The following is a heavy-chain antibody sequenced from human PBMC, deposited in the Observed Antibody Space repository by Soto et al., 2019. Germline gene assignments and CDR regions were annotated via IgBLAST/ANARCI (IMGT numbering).Heavy chain of an antibody. CDR3: ARDKGSVTPHGMDV. Sequence: GGSLRLSCAASGFTFSSYGMHWVRQAPGKGLEWVAVIWYDGSNKYYADSVKGRFTISRDNSKNTLYLQMNSLRAEDTAVYYCARDKGSVTPHGMDVWGQGTTVTVSS. J-gene: IGHJ6*02. CDR2: IWYDGSNK. V-gene: IGHV3-33*01. D-gene: IGHD2-15*01. CDR1: GFTFSSYG.